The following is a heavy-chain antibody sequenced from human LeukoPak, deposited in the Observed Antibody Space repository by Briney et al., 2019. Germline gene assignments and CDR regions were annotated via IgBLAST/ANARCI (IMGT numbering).Heavy chain of an antibody. D-gene: IGHD1-26*01. CDR3: ASEVGMSAFDI. CDR1: GFIVSNNY. Sequence: GGSLRLSCAASGFIVSNNYMSWVRQAPGKGLVWVSRIRSDGSSTDYADSVKGRFTISRDDAKNTLNLQMNSLRAEDTAVYYCASEVGMSAFDIWGQGTMVTVSS. J-gene: IGHJ3*02. CDR2: IRSDGSST. V-gene: IGHV3-74*01.